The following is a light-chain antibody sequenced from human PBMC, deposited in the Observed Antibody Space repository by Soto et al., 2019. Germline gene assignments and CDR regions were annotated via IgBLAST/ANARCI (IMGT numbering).Light chain of an antibody. CDR1: QSVSSK. CDR2: GAS. CDR3: QQYNAWYT. V-gene: IGKV3-15*01. Sequence: EIVMTQSPATLSVSPGESATLSCRASQSVSSKLAWYQQKPGQAPRLLIYGASTRATGIPARFSGSGSGTEFTLTSSGLQSEDFAVYYCQQYNAWYTFGQGTKLEIK. J-gene: IGKJ2*01.